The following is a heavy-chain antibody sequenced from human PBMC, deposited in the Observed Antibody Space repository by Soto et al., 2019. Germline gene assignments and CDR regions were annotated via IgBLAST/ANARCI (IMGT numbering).Heavy chain of an antibody. D-gene: IGHD2-15*01. CDR3: ARDCSGGSCYPGMDV. V-gene: IGHV3-21*01. Sequence: LXLSCAASGFNFNSYTINWFRQAPGKRLEWLSSISSSGYIFSTDSVRGRFTISRDNAKNSVYLQINSLRAEETAVYFCARDCSGGSCYPGMDVWGQGTTVTVSS. CDR1: GFNFNSYT. CDR2: ISSSGYI. J-gene: IGHJ6*02.